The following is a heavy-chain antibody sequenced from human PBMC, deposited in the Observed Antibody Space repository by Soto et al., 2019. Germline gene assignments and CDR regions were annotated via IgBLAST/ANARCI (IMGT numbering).Heavy chain of an antibody. V-gene: IGHV4-59*08. CDR1: GGSISSYY. Sequence: SETLSLTCTVSGGSISSYYWSWIRQPPGKGLEWIGYIYYSGSTNYNPSLKSRVTISVDTSKNQFSLKLSSVTAADTAVYYCAPNPASGGSAWGQGTLVTVSS. CDR3: APNPASGGSA. CDR2: IYYSGST. J-gene: IGHJ5*02. D-gene: IGHD3-10*01.